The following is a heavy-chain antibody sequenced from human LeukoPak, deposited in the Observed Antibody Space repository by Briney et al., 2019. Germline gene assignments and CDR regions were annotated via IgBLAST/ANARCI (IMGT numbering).Heavy chain of an antibody. CDR1: GGTFSSYA. CDR3: ARGGCSGGSCYSGAFDI. Sequence: SVKVSCKASGGTFSSYAISWVRQAPGQGLEWMGGIIPIFGTANYAQKFQGRATITADESTSTAYMELSSLRSEDTAVYYCARGGCSGGSCYSGAFDIWGQGTMVTVSS. V-gene: IGHV1-69*01. CDR2: IIPIFGTA. D-gene: IGHD2-15*01. J-gene: IGHJ3*02.